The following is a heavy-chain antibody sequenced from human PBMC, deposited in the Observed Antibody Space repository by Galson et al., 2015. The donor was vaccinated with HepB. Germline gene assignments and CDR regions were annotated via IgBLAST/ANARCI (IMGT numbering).Heavy chain of an antibody. V-gene: IGHV3-43*01. J-gene: IGHJ6*02. CDR2: ISWDGART. Sequence: SLRLSCAASGFNFDDFTMHWVRQAPGKGLEWVSLISWDGARTYCADSMKGRFTISRDNNKNSLFLHMSSLRTGDTALYYCAKDVNPRLRYSDRIETSSYYGVGVWGHGTTVTVSS. CDR1: GFNFDDFT. D-gene: IGHD3-9*01. CDR3: AKDVNPRLRYSDRIETSSYYGVGV.